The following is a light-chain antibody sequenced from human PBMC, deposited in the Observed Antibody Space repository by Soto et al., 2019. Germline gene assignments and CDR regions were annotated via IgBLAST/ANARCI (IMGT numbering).Light chain of an antibody. CDR1: SSDVGAYNY. CDR3: TSYSISSPVL. V-gene: IGLV2-14*01. Sequence: QSVLTQPASVSGSLGQSITIYCTGTSSDVGAYNYVSWYQQHPDKAPKLLIFEVTNRPSGVSGRFSGSKSGITTSLSISGLQPEDEADYYCTSYSISSPVLFGGGTKLTVL. J-gene: IGLJ2*01. CDR2: EVT.